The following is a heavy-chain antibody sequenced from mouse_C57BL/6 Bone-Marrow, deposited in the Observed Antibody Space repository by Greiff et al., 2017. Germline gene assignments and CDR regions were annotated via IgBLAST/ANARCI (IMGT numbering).Heavy chain of an antibody. CDR1: GYAFTNYL. D-gene: IGHD1-1*01. Sequence: VQLQQSGAELVRPGTSVKVSCKASGYAFTNYLIEWVKQRPGQGLEWIGVINPGSGGTNYNEKFKGKATLTADKSSSTAYMQLSSLTSEDSAVYFCARSGYYGSSVFAYWGQGTLVTVSA. CDR2: INPGSGGT. V-gene: IGHV1-54*01. J-gene: IGHJ3*01. CDR3: ARSGYYGSSVFAY.